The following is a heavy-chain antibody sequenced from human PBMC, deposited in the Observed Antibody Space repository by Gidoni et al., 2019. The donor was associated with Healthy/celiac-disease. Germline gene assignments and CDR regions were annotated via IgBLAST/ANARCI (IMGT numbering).Heavy chain of an antibody. V-gene: IGHV4-34*01. CDR2: INHSGST. D-gene: IGHD4-17*01. Sequence: QVQLQQWGAGLLKPSETPSLTCAVYGGSFSGYYWSWIRQPPGKGLEWIGEINHSGSTNYNPSLKSRVTISVDTSKNQFSLKLSSVTAADTAVYYCARGGEDYGDFAYWYFDLWGRGTLVTVSS. CDR1: GGSFSGYY. CDR3: ARGGEDYGDFAYWYFDL. J-gene: IGHJ2*01.